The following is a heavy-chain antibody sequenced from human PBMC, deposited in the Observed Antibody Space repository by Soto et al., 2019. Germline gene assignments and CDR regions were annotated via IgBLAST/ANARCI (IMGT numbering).Heavy chain of an antibody. CDR1: GYSFSSSW. Sequence: GESLKISCQASGYSFSSSWIGWVRQMPGKGLEWMGIIDPNDSQTIYSPSFQGQVTISADKSIDTAYLQWSSLKTSDTAMYYCARHAGNSWKGDYFDYWGQGALVTVSS. D-gene: IGHD6-13*01. CDR2: IDPNDSQT. V-gene: IGHV5-51*01. J-gene: IGHJ4*02. CDR3: ARHAGNSWKGDYFDY.